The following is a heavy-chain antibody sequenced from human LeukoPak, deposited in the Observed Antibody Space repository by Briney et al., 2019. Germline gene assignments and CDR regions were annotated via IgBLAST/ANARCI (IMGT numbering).Heavy chain of an antibody. V-gene: IGHV3-30*02. CDR2: IRYDGSNK. CDR3: ARGQAQQWLVSPWNYYYMDV. CDR1: GFTFSSYG. D-gene: IGHD6-19*01. Sequence: GGSLRLSCAASGFTFSSYGMHWVRQAPGKGLEWVAFIRYDGSNKYYADSVKGRFTISRDNAKNTLYLQMNSLRAEDTAVYYCARGQAQQWLVSPWNYYYMDVWGKGTTVTISS. J-gene: IGHJ6*03.